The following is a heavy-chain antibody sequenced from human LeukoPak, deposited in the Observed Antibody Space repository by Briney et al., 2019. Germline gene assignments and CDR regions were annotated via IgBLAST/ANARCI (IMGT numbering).Heavy chain of an antibody. CDR2: IYYSGST. CDR3: ARAHRVGATLDY. J-gene: IGHJ4*02. D-gene: IGHD1-26*01. Sequence: SETLSLTCTVSGGSISSGGYYWSWIRQHPGKGLEWIGYIYYSGSTYYNPSLKSRVTISVDTSKNQFSLKLSSVTAADTAVYYCARAHRVGATLDYWGQGTLVTVSS. CDR1: GGSISSGGYY. V-gene: IGHV4-31*03.